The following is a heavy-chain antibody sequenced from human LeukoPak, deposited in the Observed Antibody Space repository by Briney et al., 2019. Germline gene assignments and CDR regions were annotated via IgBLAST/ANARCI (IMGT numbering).Heavy chain of an antibody. CDR1: GFTFSDYA. D-gene: IGHD2-15*01. CDR3: ASEFRSGHMGLDAFDI. Sequence: GSLRLSCAVSGFTFSDYAMSWVRQAPGKGLEWVSSISGSGGSTYHADSVKGRFTISRDNPKNTLYLQMNSLRAEDTAVYYCASEFRSGHMGLDAFDIWGQGTMVTVSS. J-gene: IGHJ3*02. CDR2: ISGSGGST. V-gene: IGHV3-23*01.